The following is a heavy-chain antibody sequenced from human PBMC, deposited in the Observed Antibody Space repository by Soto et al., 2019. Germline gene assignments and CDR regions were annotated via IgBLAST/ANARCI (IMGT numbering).Heavy chain of an antibody. Sequence: QMQLVQSGPEVKKPGTSVKVSCKASGFTFTSSAMQWVRQARGQRLEWIGWIVVGSGNTNYAQKCXERVTIAREMXXSXAXRELSSLRSEDTAVYYCAADHSSGGIAAAGDYGMDVWGQGTTVTVSS. J-gene: IGHJ6*02. V-gene: IGHV1-58*02. CDR2: IVVGSGNT. CDR1: GFTFTSSA. CDR3: AADHSSGGIAAAGDYGMDV. D-gene: IGHD6-13*01.